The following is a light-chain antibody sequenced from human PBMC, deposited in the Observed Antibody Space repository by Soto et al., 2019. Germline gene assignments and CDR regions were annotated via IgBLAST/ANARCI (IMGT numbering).Light chain of an antibody. V-gene: IGKV1-33*01. CDR2: DTS. Sequence: DIPMTPSASSLSASVGDRVTITCHARQDISNYLISNQQKAGKAPKLLTYDTSNLETGVPSTFSGSGSGADFTFTISSLQPEEIAAYYWQPYDNLHLTFGRGTKVEIK. CDR1: QDISNY. CDR3: QPYDNLHLT. J-gene: IGKJ4*01.